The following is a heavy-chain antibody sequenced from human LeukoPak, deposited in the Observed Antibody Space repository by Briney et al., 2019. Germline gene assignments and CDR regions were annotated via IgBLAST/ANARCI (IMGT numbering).Heavy chain of an antibody. D-gene: IGHD3-10*01. Sequence: RPSETLSLTCTVHGASLSDYYWTWIRQSPEKGLECVGAIDHRGSASYNPSLESRVTISLDTSKNQFSLNLASVTAADTAVYYCTSLFSASGTFDSWGQGTLVALSS. CDR1: GASLSDYY. V-gene: IGHV4-34*01. CDR2: IDHRGSA. CDR3: TSLFSASGTFDS. J-gene: IGHJ4*02.